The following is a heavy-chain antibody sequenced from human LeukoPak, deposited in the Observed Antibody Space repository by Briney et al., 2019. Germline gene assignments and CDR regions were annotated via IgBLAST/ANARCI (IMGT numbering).Heavy chain of an antibody. V-gene: IGHV4-34*01. D-gene: IGHD1-1*01. CDR3: ARTARDTTGTRRGVLDY. CDR2: INHSGST. J-gene: IGHJ4*02. CDR1: GGSFSGYY. Sequence: SETLSLTCADYGGSFSGYYWSWIRQPPGKGLEWIGEINHSGSTNYNPSLKSRVTISVDTSKNQFSLKLSSVTAADTAVYYCARTARDTTGTRRGVLDYWGQGTLVTVSS.